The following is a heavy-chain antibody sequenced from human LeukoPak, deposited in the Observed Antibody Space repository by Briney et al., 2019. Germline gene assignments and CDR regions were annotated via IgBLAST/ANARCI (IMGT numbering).Heavy chain of an antibody. D-gene: IGHD2-2*02. CDR3: ARHRDCSSTSCYIRREDAFDI. V-gene: IGHV4-39*01. CDR2: IYYSGST. CDR1: GGSISSSSYY. J-gene: IGHJ3*02. Sequence: PSETLSLTCTVSGGSISSSSYYWGWIRQPPGKGLEWIGSIYYSGSTYYNPSLKSRVTISVDTSKNQFSLKLSSVTAADTAVYYCARHRDCSSTSCYIRREDAFDIWGQETMVTVSS.